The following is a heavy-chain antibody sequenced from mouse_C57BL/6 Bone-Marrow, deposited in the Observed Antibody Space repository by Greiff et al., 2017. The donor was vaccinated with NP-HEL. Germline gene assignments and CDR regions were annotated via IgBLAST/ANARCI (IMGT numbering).Heavy chain of an antibody. CDR3: ARRVTTAHWYFDV. CDR1: GFTFSDYG. Sequence: EVQLVESGGGLVKPGGSLKLSCAASGFTFSDYGMHWVRQAPEKGLEWVAYISSGSSTIYYEDTVKGRFTISRDNAKNTLFLQMTSLRSEDTAMYYCARRVTTAHWYFDVWGTGTTVTVSS. CDR2: ISSGSSTI. V-gene: IGHV5-17*01. J-gene: IGHJ1*03. D-gene: IGHD1-2*01.